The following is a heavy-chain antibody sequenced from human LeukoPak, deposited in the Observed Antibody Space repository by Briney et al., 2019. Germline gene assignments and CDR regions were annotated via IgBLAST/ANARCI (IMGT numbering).Heavy chain of an antibody. CDR1: GFTFSSYS. CDR2: ISSSGSYI. V-gene: IGHV3-21*01. D-gene: IGHD3-10*01. J-gene: IGHJ4*02. Sequence: GGSLRLSCAASGFTFSSYSMNWVRQAPGKGLEWVSSISSSGSYIYYADSVKGRFTISRDNAKNSLYLQMNSLRAEDTAVYYCARDGVRGVINFDYWGQGTLVTVSS. CDR3: ARDGVRGVINFDY.